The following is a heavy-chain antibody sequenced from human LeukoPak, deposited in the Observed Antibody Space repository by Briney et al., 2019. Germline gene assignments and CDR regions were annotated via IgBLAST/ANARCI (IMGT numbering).Heavy chain of an antibody. Sequence: ASVKVSCKASGGTFSSYAISWVRQAPGQGLEWMGGIIPIFGTANYAQKLQGRVTITADESTSTAYMELSSLRSEGTAVYYCARGPGIAVAGTQVYIRFDPWGQGTLVTVSS. CDR2: IIPIFGTA. D-gene: IGHD6-19*01. J-gene: IGHJ5*02. CDR1: GGTFSSYA. CDR3: ARGPGIAVAGTQVYIRFDP. V-gene: IGHV1-69*13.